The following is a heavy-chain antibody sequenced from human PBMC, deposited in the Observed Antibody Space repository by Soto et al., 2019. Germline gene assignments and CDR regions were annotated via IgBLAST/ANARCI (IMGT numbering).Heavy chain of an antibody. Sequence: ASVKVSCKASGYTFTSYGISWVRQAPGQGLEWMGWISAYNGNTNYAQKLQGRVTMTTDTSTSTAYMELRSLRSDDTAVYYCARVEASYDSSPNPYDAFDIWGQGTMVTVSS. V-gene: IGHV1-18*01. J-gene: IGHJ3*02. D-gene: IGHD3-22*01. CDR2: ISAYNGNT. CDR1: GYTFTSYG. CDR3: ARVEASYDSSPNPYDAFDI.